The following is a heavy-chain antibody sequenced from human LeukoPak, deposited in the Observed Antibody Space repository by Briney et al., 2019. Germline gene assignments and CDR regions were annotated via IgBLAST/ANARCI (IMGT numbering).Heavy chain of an antibody. J-gene: IGHJ6*03. V-gene: IGHV3-23*01. Sequence: GGSLRLSCAASGFTFSSYAVSWVRQARGKGLEWFSAISGRGGSTYSAASVKGRFTISRDNSKKTMYLPLDSLRAEDTAVFYCAKDRGSSGYYYSYSTDVWGKGIPVTVSS. D-gene: IGHD6-19*01. CDR1: GFTFSSYA. CDR2: ISGRGGST. CDR3: AKDRGSSGYYYSYSTDV.